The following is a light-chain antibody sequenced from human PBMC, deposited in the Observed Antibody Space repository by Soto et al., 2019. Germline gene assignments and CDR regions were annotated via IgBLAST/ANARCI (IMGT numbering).Light chain of an antibody. CDR1: QSISSW. J-gene: IGKJ1*01. CDR2: KAS. Sequence: DIQMIQSPSTLSASVGDRVTITCRASQSISSWLAWYQQKPGKAPKLLIYKASTLESGVPSNFSGSGSGTEFTLTISSLQPDDSATYYCQHYNSYSEAFGQGTKVDIK. V-gene: IGKV1-5*03. CDR3: QHYNSYSEA.